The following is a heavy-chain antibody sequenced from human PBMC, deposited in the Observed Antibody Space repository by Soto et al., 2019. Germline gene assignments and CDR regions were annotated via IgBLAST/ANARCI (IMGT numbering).Heavy chain of an antibody. D-gene: IGHD2-2*01. Sequence: QVQLVQSGAEEKKPGASVKVSCKASGYTFTSYAMHWVRQAPGQRLEWMGWINAGNVNTKYSQKFQGRVTITRDTSASTAYMELSSLRSEDTAVYYCARADGVGVVGPWGQGTLVTVSS. CDR2: INAGNVNT. CDR1: GYTFTSYA. CDR3: ARADGVGVVGP. J-gene: IGHJ5*02. V-gene: IGHV1-3*05.